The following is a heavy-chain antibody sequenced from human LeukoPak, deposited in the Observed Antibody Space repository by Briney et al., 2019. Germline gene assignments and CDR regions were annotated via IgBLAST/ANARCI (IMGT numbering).Heavy chain of an antibody. V-gene: IGHV4-30-2*01. Sequence: PSQTLSLTCAVSGGSISSGGYSWGWIRQPPGKGLEWIGYIYHSGSTYYNPSLKSRVTISVDRSKNQFSLKLSSVTAADTAVYYCARGEYSYGPYYFDYWSQGTLVTVSS. D-gene: IGHD5-18*01. CDR2: IYHSGST. CDR1: GGSISSGGYS. J-gene: IGHJ4*02. CDR3: ARGEYSYGPYYFDY.